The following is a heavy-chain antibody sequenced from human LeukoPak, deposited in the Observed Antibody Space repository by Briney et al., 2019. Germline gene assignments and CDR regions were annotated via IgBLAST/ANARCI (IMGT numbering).Heavy chain of an antibody. CDR1: GASISSSSYY. Sequence: SETLSLTCTVSGASISSSSYYWGWIRQPPGKGLEWIGTIYYSGSTYHNPSLKSRVTISVDTSKNQFSLKLSSVTAADTAVYYCAGMDVTSLKHTKSNEYYYYYYYMDVWGKGTTVTVSS. V-gene: IGHV4-39*07. J-gene: IGHJ6*03. CDR3: AGMDVTSLKHTKSNEYYYYYYYMDV. CDR2: IYYSGST. D-gene: IGHD2-2*01.